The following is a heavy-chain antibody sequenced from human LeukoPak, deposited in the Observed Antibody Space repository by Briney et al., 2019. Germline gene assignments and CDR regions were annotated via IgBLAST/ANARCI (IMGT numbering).Heavy chain of an antibody. J-gene: IGHJ3*02. CDR1: GFTFSSYW. V-gene: IGHV3-74*01. Sequence: PGGSLRLSCAASGFTFSSYWMHWVRQAPGKGLVWVSRINSDGSSTSYADSVKGRFTISRDNAKNTLYLQMNSLRAEDTAVYCCARVDGSGSLDAFDIWGQGTMVTVSS. CDR3: ARVDGSGSLDAFDI. CDR2: INSDGSST. D-gene: IGHD3-10*01.